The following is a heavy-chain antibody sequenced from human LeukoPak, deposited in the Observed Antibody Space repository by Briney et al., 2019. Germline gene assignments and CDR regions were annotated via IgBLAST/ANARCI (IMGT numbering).Heavy chain of an antibody. D-gene: IGHD3-10*01. Sequence: SETLSLTCTVSGGSISSYYWSWIRQPPGKGLEWIGYIYYSGSTNYNPSLKSRVTISVDTSKDQFSLKLSSVTAADTAVYYCARGFKEGFDYWGQGTLVTVSS. CDR3: ARGFKEGFDY. V-gene: IGHV4-59*01. J-gene: IGHJ4*02. CDR1: GGSISSYY. CDR2: IYYSGST.